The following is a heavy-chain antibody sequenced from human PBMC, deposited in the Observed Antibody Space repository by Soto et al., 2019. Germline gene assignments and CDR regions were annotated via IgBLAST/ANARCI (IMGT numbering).Heavy chain of an antibody. CDR2: ISYDGGNE. Sequence: QVQLVQSGGGVVQPGRSLRLSCAGSGFTFSSYGIHWVRQVPGKGLEWVALISYDGGNEKYTESVKDRFTISRDDSHNVAYLQMSSLRTEDTAMYYCAKDRYSGTYPTDFDYWGQGSLVTVSS. J-gene: IGHJ4*02. V-gene: IGHV3-30*18. CDR1: GFTFSSYG. D-gene: IGHD1-26*01. CDR3: AKDRYSGTYPTDFDY.